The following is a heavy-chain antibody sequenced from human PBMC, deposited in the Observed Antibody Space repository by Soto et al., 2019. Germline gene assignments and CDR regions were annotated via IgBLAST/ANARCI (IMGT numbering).Heavy chain of an antibody. V-gene: IGHV3-23*01. D-gene: IGHD3-10*01. CDR3: ARAKTTITMVRGVIITGASYYYGMDV. CDR2: ISGSGGST. CDR1: GFTFSSYA. J-gene: IGHJ6*02. Sequence: PGESLKISCAASGFTFSSYAMSWVRQAPGKGLEWVSAISGSGGSTYYADSVKGRFTISRDNSKNTLYLQMNSLRAEDTAVYYCARAKTTITMVRGVIITGASYYYGMDVWGQGTTVTVSS.